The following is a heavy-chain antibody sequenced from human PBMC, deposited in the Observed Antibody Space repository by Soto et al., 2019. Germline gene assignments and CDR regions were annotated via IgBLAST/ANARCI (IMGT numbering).Heavy chain of an antibody. CDR2: IYYSGST. Sequence: SDTLSLTCTVSGGSISSGGYYWSWIRQHPGKGLEWIGYIYYSGSTYYNPSLKSRVTISVDTSKNQFSLKLSSVTAADTAVYYCARGPRSYGHYYYYYYMDVWGKGTTVTVSS. V-gene: IGHV4-31*03. D-gene: IGHD5-18*01. CDR3: ARGPRSYGHYYYYYYMDV. CDR1: GGSISSGGYY. J-gene: IGHJ6*03.